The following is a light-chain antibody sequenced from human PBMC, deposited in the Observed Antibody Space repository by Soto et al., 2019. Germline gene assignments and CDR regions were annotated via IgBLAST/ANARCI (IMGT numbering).Light chain of an antibody. CDR3: SSYTSSSTRV. V-gene: IGLV2-14*01. CDR2: EVS. Sequence: QSALTQPASVSGSPGQSITISCTGTSRDVGGYNYVSWYQQHPGKAPKLMIYEVSNRPSGVSNRVSGSKSGNTASLTISGLQAEDEADYYCSSYTSSSTRVFGGGTKVTVL. CDR1: SRDVGGYNY. J-gene: IGLJ3*02.